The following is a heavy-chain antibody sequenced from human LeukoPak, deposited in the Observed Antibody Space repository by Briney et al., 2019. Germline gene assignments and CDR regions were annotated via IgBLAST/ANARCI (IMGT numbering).Heavy chain of an antibody. V-gene: IGHV3-64D*06. CDR3: VKDGGYHGSGNSYYFDY. CDR1: GFTFSRYA. CDR2: ISSNGGST. D-gene: IGHD3-10*01. J-gene: IGHJ4*02. Sequence: GGSLRLSCSASGFTFSRYAMHWVRQAPGKGLEYVSAISSNGGSTYYADSVKGRFTISRDNSKNTLYLQMSSLRAEDTAVYYCVKDGGYHGSGNSYYFDYWGQGTLVTVSS.